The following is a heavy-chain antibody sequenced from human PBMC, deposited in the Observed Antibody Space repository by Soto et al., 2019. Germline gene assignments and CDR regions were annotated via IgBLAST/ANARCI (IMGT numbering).Heavy chain of an antibody. CDR2: IKQDGSEK. V-gene: IGHV3-7*01. CDR1: GFTFSTYW. CDR3: ARDETYYYGSGPV. Sequence: XVSLQLSCAASGFTFSTYWMSWVRQAPGKGLEWVANIKQDGSEKYYVDSVKGRFTISRDNAKNSLYLQMNSLRAEDTAVYYCARDETYYYGSGPVGGQGTLVTVSS. D-gene: IGHD3-10*01. J-gene: IGHJ4*02.